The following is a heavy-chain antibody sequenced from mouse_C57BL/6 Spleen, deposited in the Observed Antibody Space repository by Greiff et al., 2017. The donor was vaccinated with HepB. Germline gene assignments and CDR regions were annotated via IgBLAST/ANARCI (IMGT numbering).Heavy chain of an antibody. CDR1: GFSFNTYA. J-gene: IGHJ3*01. Sequence: DVQLVESGGGLVQPKGSLKLSCAASGFSFNTYAMNWVRQAPGKGLEWVARIRSKSNNYATYYADSVKDRFTISRDDSESMLYLQMNNLKTEDTAMYYCVRQGGYYEAWFAYWGQGTLVTVSA. V-gene: IGHV10-1*01. CDR2: IRSKSNNYAT. D-gene: IGHD2-3*01. CDR3: VRQGGYYEAWFAY.